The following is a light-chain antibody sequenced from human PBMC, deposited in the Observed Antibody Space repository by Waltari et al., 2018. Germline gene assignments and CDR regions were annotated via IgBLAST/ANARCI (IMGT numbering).Light chain of an antibody. J-gene: IGKJ1*01. CDR2: GAS. CDR1: QSVTSSH. CDR3: QQYGSSPRT. Sequence: EIVLTQSPGTLSLSPGESATLSCRASQSVTSSHLAWYQQKPGQAPRLLIYGASSRATAIPDRFSGSGSGTDFTLTISRLVAEDFAVYYCQQYGSSPRTFGQGTKVEIK. V-gene: IGKV3-20*01.